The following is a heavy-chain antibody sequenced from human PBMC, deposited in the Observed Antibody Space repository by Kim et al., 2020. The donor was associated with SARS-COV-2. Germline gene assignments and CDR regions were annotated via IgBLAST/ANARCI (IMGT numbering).Heavy chain of an antibody. CDR2: INPNSGGT. Sequence: ASVKVSCKASGYTFTGYYMHWVRQAPGQGLEWMGRINPNSGGTNYAQKFQGRVTMTRDTSISTAYMELSRLRSDDTAVYYCAKGNWNYVSWFDPWGQGTLVTVSS. V-gene: IGHV1-2*06. CDR3: AKGNWNYVSWFDP. J-gene: IGHJ5*02. CDR1: GYTFTGYY. D-gene: IGHD1-7*01.